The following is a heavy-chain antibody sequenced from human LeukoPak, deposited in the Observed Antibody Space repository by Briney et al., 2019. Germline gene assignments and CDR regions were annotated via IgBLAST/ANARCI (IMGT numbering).Heavy chain of an antibody. J-gene: IGHJ4*02. CDR1: GFTFSSYG. D-gene: IGHD3-22*01. CDR2: ISYDGSNK. Sequence: PGGSLRLSCAASGFTFSSYGMHWVRQAPGKGLEWVAVISYDGSNKYYADSVKGRFIISRDNSKNTLYLQMNSLRAEDTAVYYCAIDAPKYYYDSSAHYRGYFDYWGQGTLVTVSS. CDR3: AIDAPKYYYDSSAHYRGYFDY. V-gene: IGHV3-30*03.